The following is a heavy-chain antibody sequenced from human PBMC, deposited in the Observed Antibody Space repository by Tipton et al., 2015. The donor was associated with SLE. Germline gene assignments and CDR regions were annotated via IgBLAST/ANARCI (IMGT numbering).Heavy chain of an antibody. D-gene: IGHD3-22*01. CDR2: IKQDGSEK. V-gene: IGHV3-7*01. Sequence: GSLRLSCAASGFTFSSYWMSWVRQAPGKGLEWVANIKQDGSEKYYVDSVKGQFTISRDNAKNSLYLQMNSLRAEDTAGYYCARDRPHCYDSGNSGGSLDYWGQGTLVTVSS. J-gene: IGHJ4*02. CDR3: ARDRPHCYDSGNSGGSLDY. CDR1: GFTFSSYW.